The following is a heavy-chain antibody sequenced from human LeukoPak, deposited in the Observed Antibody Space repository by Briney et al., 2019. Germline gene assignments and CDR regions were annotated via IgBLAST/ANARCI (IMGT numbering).Heavy chain of an antibody. J-gene: IGHJ4*02. CDR3: ASGPYPTAGTDHQFDY. CDR2: ISYSGST. D-gene: IGHD6-13*01. Sequence: SETLSLTCTVSGASISSYYWSWIRQPPGKGLGWIGYISYSGSTNYNPSLKSRVTISVDTSKNQFSLKLSSVTAADTAVYYCASGPYPTAGTDHQFDYWGQGTLVTVSS. V-gene: IGHV4-59*01. CDR1: GASISSYY.